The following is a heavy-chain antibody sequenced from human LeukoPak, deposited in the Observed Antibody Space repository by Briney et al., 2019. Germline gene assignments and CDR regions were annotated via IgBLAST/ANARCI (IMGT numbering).Heavy chain of an antibody. CDR2: INPNTGGT. CDR1: GGTFSSYA. J-gene: IGHJ5*02. V-gene: IGHV1-2*02. D-gene: IGHD1-26*01. Sequence: ASVKVSFKASGGTFSSYAISWVRQAPGQGLEWMGWINPNTGGTNYAQKFQGRVTMTRDTSISTAYMDLSRLRSDDTAIYYCARAVGALYNWFDPWGQGTLVTVSS. CDR3: ARAVGALYNWFDP.